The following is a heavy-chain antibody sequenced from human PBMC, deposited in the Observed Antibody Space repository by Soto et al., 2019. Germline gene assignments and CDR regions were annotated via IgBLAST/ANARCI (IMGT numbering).Heavy chain of an antibody. CDR2: ILTNGRII. J-gene: IGHJ4*02. D-gene: IGHD1-7*01. V-gene: IGHV3-48*03. Sequence: EVQLVESGGGLVQPGGSLRLYCVASGFPFGIYEMSWVRQAPGKGLEWISYILTNGRIIHYADSVKGRFTISRDNAKNSLYLEMNSLTDEDTDVSDCSRGRYNWNYEFWVCFDSWGQGTLVTVSS. CDR3: SRGRYNWNYEFWVCFDS. CDR1: GFPFGIYE.